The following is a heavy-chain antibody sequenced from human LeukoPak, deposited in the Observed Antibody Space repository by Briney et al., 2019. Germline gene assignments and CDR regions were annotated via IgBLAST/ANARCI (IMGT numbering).Heavy chain of an antibody. J-gene: IGHJ4*02. CDR1: GGSISSSSYY. V-gene: IGHV4-39*07. D-gene: IGHD1-1*01. CDR3: ARDDNNDANDY. Sequence: SETLSLTCTVSGGSISSSSYYWGWIRQPPGKGLEWIGSIYYSGSTYYNPSLKSRVTISVDTSKDQFSLKLSSVTAADTAVYYCARDDNNDANDYWGQGTLVTVSS. CDR2: IYYSGST.